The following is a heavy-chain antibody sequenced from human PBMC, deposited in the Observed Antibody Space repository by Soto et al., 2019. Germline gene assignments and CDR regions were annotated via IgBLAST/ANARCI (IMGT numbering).Heavy chain of an antibody. Sequence: EVQLVESGGGLVQPGGSLRLSCAVSGLTFSSHYMTWVRKATGEGLEWVASIKPDGSESYYVDSVEGRFTLSRDNAKNSLYLDMNSLRADDAAGYYCVTDLHWLNFWGQCPHVTVS. CDR3: VTDLHWLNF. V-gene: IGHV3-7*01. CDR2: IKPDGSES. CDR1: GLTFSSHY. J-gene: IGHJ1*01. D-gene: IGHD6-19*01.